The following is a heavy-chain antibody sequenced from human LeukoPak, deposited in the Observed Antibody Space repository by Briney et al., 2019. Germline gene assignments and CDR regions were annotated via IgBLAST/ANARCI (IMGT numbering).Heavy chain of an antibody. V-gene: IGHV3-48*03. D-gene: IGHD2-2*01. CDR2: ISSSGSTI. Sequence: GGSLRLSCAASGFTFSSYEMNWVRQAPGKGLEWVSYISSSGSTIYYADSVKGRFTISRDKTKNTLYLQMNSLRAEDTAIYYCAQAPSVPAASEWGQGTLVTVSS. J-gene: IGHJ4*02. CDR1: GFTFSSYE. CDR3: AQAPSVPAASE.